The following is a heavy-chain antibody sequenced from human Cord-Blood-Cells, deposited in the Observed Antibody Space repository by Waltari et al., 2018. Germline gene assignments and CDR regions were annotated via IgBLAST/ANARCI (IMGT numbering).Heavy chain of an antibody. V-gene: IGHV3-48*02. Sequence: EVQLVESGGGLVQPGGSRRLSCAASGFTFSSYSMNWVRQAPGKGLEWVSYISSSSSTIYYADAVKGRFTISRDNAKTSLYLQMNSLRDEDTAVYYCASPGIAAAGPYFDYWGQGTLVTVSS. CDR3: ASPGIAAAGPYFDY. CDR2: ISSSSSTI. CDR1: GFTFSSYS. J-gene: IGHJ4*02. D-gene: IGHD6-13*01.